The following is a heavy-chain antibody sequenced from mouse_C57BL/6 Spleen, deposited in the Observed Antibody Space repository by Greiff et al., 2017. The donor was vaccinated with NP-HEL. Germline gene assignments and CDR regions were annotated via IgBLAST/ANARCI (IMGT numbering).Heavy chain of an antibody. V-gene: IGHV1-82*01. D-gene: IGHD2-13*01. CDR3: ARGEGDEDWFAY. CDR1: GYAFSSSW. CDR2: IYPGDGDT. J-gene: IGHJ3*01. Sequence: QVQLKQSGPELVKPGASVKISCKASGYAFSSSWMNWVKQRPGKGLEWIGRIYPGDGDTNYNGKFKGKATLTADKSSSTAYMQLSSLTSEDSAVYFCARGEGDEDWFAYWGQGTLVTVSA.